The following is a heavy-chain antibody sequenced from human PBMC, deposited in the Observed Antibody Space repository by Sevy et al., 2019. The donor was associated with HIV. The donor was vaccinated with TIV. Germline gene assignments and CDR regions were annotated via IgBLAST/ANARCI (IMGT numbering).Heavy chain of an antibody. CDR1: GFTFSSHW. D-gene: IGHD4-17*01. J-gene: IGHJ3*02. CDR2: INSHGTIT. CDR3: ARVRATVTPYHAFDI. V-gene: IGHV3-74*01. Sequence: GGSLRLSCAASGFTFSSHWMFWVRQAPGKGLVWVSHINSHGTITNYADSVKGRFTISRDNAKNTVYLQMSSLRAEDTALYYCARVRATVTPYHAFDIWGQGTVVTVSS.